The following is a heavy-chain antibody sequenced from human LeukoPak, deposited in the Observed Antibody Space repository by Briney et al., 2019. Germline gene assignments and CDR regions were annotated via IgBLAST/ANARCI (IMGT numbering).Heavy chain of an antibody. CDR1: GFTFSNAW. J-gene: IGHJ4*02. Sequence: GGSLRLSCAASGFTFSNAWMSWVRQAPGKGLEWVGRIKSKTDGGTTDYAAPVKGRFTISRDDSKNTLYLQMNSLKTEDTAVYYCTTDDKVDYYDSSGPYYWGQGTLVTVSS. CDR2: IKSKTDGGTT. D-gene: IGHD3-22*01. V-gene: IGHV3-15*01. CDR3: TTDDKVDYYDSSGPYY.